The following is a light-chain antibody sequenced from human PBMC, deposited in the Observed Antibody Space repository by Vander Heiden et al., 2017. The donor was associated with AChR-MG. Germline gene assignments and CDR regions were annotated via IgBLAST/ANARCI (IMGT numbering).Light chain of an antibody. V-gene: IGKV1-5*03. Sequence: DVQMTQSPSTLSASVGDRVTITCRASQSISVWLAWYQQKPGKAPKLLIYKTSTLESGVPSRFSGSGSGTDFTLTISSLQPDDSATYYCQLDNDYPYIFGQGTKLEVK. J-gene: IGKJ2*01. CDR1: QSISVW. CDR3: QLDNDYPYI. CDR2: KTS.